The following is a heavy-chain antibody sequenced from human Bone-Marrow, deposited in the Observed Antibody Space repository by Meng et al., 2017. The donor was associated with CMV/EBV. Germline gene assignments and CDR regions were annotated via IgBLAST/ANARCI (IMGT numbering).Heavy chain of an antibody. Sequence: GGSLRLSCAASGFTFSSYAMHWVRQAPGKGLEWVAVISYDGSNKYYADSVKGRFTISRDNSKNTLYLQMNSLRTEDTAVYYCARMGDLDIVVVPAAIDDAFDIWGQGTMVTVSS. D-gene: IGHD2-2*03. CDR2: ISYDGSNK. CDR1: GFTFSSYA. J-gene: IGHJ3*02. CDR3: ARMGDLDIVVVPAAIDDAFDI. V-gene: IGHV3-30*04.